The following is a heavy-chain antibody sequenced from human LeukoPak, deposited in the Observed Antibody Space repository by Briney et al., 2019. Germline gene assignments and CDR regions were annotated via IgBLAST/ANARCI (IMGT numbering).Heavy chain of an antibody. Sequence: GGSLRLSCAASGFTFSSYSMNWVRQAPGKGLEWVSSISSSSSYIYYADSVKGRFTISRDNAKNSLFLQLNSLRAEDTAVYYCLTVVETTIAAFDIWGQGTMSPSL. J-gene: IGHJ3*02. CDR1: GFTFSSYS. D-gene: IGHD1-26*01. V-gene: IGHV3-21*01. CDR3: LTVVETTIAAFDI. CDR2: ISSSSSYI.